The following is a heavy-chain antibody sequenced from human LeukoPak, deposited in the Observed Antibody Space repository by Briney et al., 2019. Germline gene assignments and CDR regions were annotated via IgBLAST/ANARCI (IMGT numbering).Heavy chain of an antibody. J-gene: IGHJ4*02. CDR1: GYTFTSYG. CDR2: ISAYNGNT. Sequence: GASVKVSCKASGYTFTSYGISWVRQAPGQGLEWMGWISAYNGNTNYAQKFQGRVTMTRDTSTSTVYMELSSLRSEDTAVYYCARESSGYNYFDYWGQGTLVTVSS. D-gene: IGHD3-22*01. CDR3: ARESSGYNYFDY. V-gene: IGHV1-18*01.